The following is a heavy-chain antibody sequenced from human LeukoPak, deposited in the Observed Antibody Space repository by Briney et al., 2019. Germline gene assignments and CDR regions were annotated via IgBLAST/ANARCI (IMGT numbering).Heavy chain of an antibody. Sequence: PSETLSLTCAVYGGSFSGYYWSWIRQPPGKGLEWIGEINHSGSTNYNPSLKSRVTISVDTSKNQFSLKLSSVTAADTAVYYCARGGRVLQVFTYWGQGTLVTVSS. D-gene: IGHD1-20*01. CDR3: ARGGRVLQVFTY. CDR1: GGSFSGYY. CDR2: INHSGST. V-gene: IGHV4-34*01. J-gene: IGHJ4*02.